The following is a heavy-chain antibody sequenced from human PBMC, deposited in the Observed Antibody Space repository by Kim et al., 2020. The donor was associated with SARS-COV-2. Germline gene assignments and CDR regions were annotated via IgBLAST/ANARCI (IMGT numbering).Heavy chain of an antibody. D-gene: IGHD1-7*01. CDR2: IDVSSGGL. J-gene: IGHJ5*02. CDR1: GFNFSTYV. V-gene: IGHV3-23*01. Sequence: GGSLRLSCAASGFNFSTYVMVWFRQVPGKGLEWVSSIDVSSGGLYYADSARGRFTVSRDNSKNTLYLQMNSLRADDSALYYCAKGFVYHRDAGTESWGQGTLVTVSS. CDR3: AKGFVYHRDAGTES.